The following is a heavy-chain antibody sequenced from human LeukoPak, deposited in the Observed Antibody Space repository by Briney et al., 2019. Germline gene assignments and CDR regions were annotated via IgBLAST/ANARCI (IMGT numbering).Heavy chain of an antibody. V-gene: IGHV3-7*03. D-gene: IGHD6-13*01. CDR2: MKRDGTEK. J-gene: IGHJ4*02. CDR3: ARGPLIAAAGTW. CDR1: GFTFSTYW. Sequence: GGSLRLSCSASGFTFSTYWMSWVRQAPGKGLEWVANMKRDGTEKAYVDSVRGRFTISRDNAKNSLFLQMNSLRAEDTAVYYCARGPLIAAAGTWWGQGTLVTVSS.